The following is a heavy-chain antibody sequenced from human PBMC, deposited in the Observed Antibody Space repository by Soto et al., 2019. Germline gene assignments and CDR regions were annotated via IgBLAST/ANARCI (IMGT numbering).Heavy chain of an antibody. V-gene: IGHV4-30-4*01. CDR3: ARVATMIVVVITVDAFDI. CDR1: GGSISSGDYY. Sequence: QVQLQESGPGLVKPSQTLSLTCTVSGGSISSGDYYWSWIRQPPGKGLEWIGYIYYSGSTYYNPSLKSRVTISVDTSKNHFSLKLSSVTAADTDVYYCARVATMIVVVITVDAFDICGQGTMVTVSA. CDR2: IYYSGST. D-gene: IGHD3-22*01. J-gene: IGHJ3*02.